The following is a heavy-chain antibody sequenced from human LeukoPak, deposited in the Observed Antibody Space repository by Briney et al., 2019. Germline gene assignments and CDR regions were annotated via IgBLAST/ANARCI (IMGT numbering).Heavy chain of an antibody. CDR1: GDSINSLDL. D-gene: IGHD3-22*01. Sequence: SETLSLTCTVSGDSINSLDLWSWVRQPPGKGLEWIGEMYLSGTTHSNPSVKSRVTISIDKSKNQFFLNLSSVTAADTAVHYCAGLVGRYSSGLYYYYFDYWGQGTLVTVSS. V-gene: IGHV4-4*02. CDR3: AGLVGRYSSGLYYYYFDY. J-gene: IGHJ4*02. CDR2: MYLSGTT.